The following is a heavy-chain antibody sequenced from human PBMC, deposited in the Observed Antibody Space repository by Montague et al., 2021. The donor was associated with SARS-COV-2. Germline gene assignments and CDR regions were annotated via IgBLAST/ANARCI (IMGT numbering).Heavy chain of an antibody. CDR3: AREGGLRYFDWLLRSDYYSSGMAV. V-gene: IGHV4-31*03. J-gene: IGHJ6*02. D-gene: IGHD3-9*01. CDR1: GGSISSGGYY. CDR2: IYYSGST. Sequence: TLSLTCTVSGGSISSGGYYWSWIRQHPGKGLEWIGYIYYSGSTYYNPSLKSRVTISVDTSKNQFSLKLSSVTAADTAVYYCAREGGLRYFDWLLRSDYYSSGMAVWGQGATVTVSS.